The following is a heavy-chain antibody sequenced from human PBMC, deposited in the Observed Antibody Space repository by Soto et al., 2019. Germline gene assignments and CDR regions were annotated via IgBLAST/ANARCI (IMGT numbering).Heavy chain of an antibody. D-gene: IGHD3-10*01. Sequence: QVQLVESGGGVVQPGRSLRLSCAASGFTFSSYGMHWVRQAPGKGLEWVAVIWYDGSNKYYADSVKGRFTISRDNYKNTLYLQMNSLRAEDTAVYYCARVWFGDPHAFDIWGQGTMVTVSS. CDR1: GFTFSSYG. V-gene: IGHV3-33*01. CDR2: IWYDGSNK. CDR3: ARVWFGDPHAFDI. J-gene: IGHJ3*02.